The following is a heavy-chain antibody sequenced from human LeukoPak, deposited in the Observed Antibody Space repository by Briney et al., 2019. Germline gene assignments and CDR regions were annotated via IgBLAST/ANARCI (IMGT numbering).Heavy chain of an antibody. V-gene: IGHV3-23*01. CDR1: GFTFSSYA. J-gene: IGHJ4*02. Sequence: GGSLRLSCAASGFTFSSYAMSWVRQAPGKGLEWVSGISMSGGSTYYADSVKGRFTISRDNSKNTLYLQMNSLRAEDTAVYYCARLPDSSGYYYIFDYWGQGTLVTVSS. D-gene: IGHD3-22*01. CDR2: ISMSGGST. CDR3: ARLPDSSGYYYIFDY.